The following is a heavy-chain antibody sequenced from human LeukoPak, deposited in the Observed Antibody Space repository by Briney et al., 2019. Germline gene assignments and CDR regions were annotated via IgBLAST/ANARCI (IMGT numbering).Heavy chain of an antibody. Sequence: GGSLRLSCAASGFTFDDYGMSWVRQAPGKGLEWVSGINWNGGSTGYADSVKGRFTISRDNAKISLYLQMNSLRAEDTALYYCARDGGLPYYFDYWGQGTLVTVSS. V-gene: IGHV3-20*04. CDR3: ARDGGLPYYFDY. D-gene: IGHD2-15*01. J-gene: IGHJ4*02. CDR1: GFTFDDYG. CDR2: INWNGGST.